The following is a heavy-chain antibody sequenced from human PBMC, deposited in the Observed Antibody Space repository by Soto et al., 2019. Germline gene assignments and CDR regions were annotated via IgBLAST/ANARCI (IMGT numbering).Heavy chain of an antibody. D-gene: IGHD3-16*01. CDR1: GGSISSYY. CDR3: ARRYGGNFDY. V-gene: IGHV4-59*01. Sequence: SETLSLTCTVSGGSISSYYRSWIRQPPGKGLEWIGYIYYSGSTNYNPSLKSRVTISVDTSKNQFSLKLSSVTAADTAVYYCARRYGGNFDYWGQGTLVTVSS. J-gene: IGHJ4*02. CDR2: IYYSGST.